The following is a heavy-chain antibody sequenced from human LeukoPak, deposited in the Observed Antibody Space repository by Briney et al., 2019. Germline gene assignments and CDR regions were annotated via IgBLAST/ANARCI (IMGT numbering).Heavy chain of an antibody. CDR3: ARLQHLVSYYFDY. J-gene: IGHJ4*02. CDR1: GGSISSSSYY. D-gene: IGHD6-13*01. Sequence: SETLSLTCTLSGGSISSSSYYWGWIRQPPGKGLEWIGNIYYSGSTYYNPSLKSRVTISVDTSKNQFSLKLSSATAADTAVYYCARLQHLVSYYFDYWGQGTLVTVSS. V-gene: IGHV4-39*07. CDR2: IYYSGST.